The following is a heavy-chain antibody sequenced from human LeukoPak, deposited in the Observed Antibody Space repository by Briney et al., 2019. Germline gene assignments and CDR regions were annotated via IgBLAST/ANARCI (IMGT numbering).Heavy chain of an antibody. J-gene: IGHJ6*03. CDR2: IIPIFGTA. Sequence: SVKVSYKPSGGTFSSYAISWVRQAPGQGLEWMGGIIPIFGTANYAQKFQGRVTITADKSTSTAYMELSSLRSEDTAVYYCARAQNYYYYYMDVWGKGTTVTVSS. CDR3: ARAQNYYYYYMDV. V-gene: IGHV1-69*06. CDR1: GGTFSSYA.